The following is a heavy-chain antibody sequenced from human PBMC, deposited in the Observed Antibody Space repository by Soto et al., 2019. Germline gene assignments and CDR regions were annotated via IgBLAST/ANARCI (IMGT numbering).Heavy chain of an antibody. J-gene: IGHJ4*02. CDR2: VYFSGST. D-gene: IGHD2-21*02. Sequence: PPETLSLTCTVSGASINSGGYYWSWVRQLPGKGLEWIGYVYFSGSTYYNPSLESRVTISLDTSQNQFSLKLTSVSAADTAVYYCASGDAWGVLLACWGQGTLVTVSS. CDR3: ASGDAWGVLLAC. V-gene: IGHV4-31*03. CDR1: GASINSGGYY.